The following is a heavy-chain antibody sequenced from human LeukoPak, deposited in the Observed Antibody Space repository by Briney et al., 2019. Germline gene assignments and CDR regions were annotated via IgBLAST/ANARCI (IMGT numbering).Heavy chain of an antibody. CDR2: IYHTGDT. V-gene: IGHV4-59*08. J-gene: IGHJ4*02. D-gene: IGHD4-17*01. CDR3: AIGGVGDYYFDY. Sequence: SLCLTCTVSGASIDSYYWSWIRQPPGEGLEWIGYIYHTGDTNYNPSLKSRVTISLDTSKNQFSLKLSSVTAADTAVYYCAIGGVGDYYFDYWGQGTLVTVSS. CDR1: GASIDSYY.